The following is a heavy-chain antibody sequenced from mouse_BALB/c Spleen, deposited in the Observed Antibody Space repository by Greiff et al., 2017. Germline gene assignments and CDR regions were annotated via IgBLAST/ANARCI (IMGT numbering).Heavy chain of an antibody. J-gene: IGHJ1*01. CDR2: IDPANGNT. D-gene: IGHD1-1*01. V-gene: IGHV14-3*02. Sequence: EVHLVESGAELVKPGASVKLSCTASGFNIKDTYMHWVKQRPEQGLEWIGRIDPANGNTKYDPKFQGKATITADTSSNTAYLQLSSLTSEDTAVYYCARGPYYYGSSYWYFDVWGAGTTVTVSS. CDR1: GFNIKDTY. CDR3: ARGPYYYGSSYWYFDV.